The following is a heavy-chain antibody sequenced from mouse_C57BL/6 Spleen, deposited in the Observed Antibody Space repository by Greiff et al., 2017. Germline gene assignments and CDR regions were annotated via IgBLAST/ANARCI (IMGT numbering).Heavy chain of an antibody. D-gene: IGHD2-4*01. CDR2: IRSKSNNYAT. CDR1: GFSFNTYA. V-gene: IGHV10-1*01. CDR3: VRHEDDYPYYYAMDY. J-gene: IGHJ4*01. Sequence: EVQLVESGGGLVQPKGSLKLSCAASGFSFNTYAMNWVRQAPGKGLEWVARIRSKSNNYATYYADSVKDRFTISRDDSESMLYLQMNNLKTEDTAMYYCVRHEDDYPYYYAMDYWGQGTSVTVSS.